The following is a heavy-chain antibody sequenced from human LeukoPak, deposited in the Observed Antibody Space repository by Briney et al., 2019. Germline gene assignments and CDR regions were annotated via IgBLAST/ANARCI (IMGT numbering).Heavy chain of an antibody. CDR1: GFTFGSYG. J-gene: IGHJ4*02. V-gene: IGHV3-30*18. D-gene: IGHD3-22*01. CDR2: ISYDGSNK. CDR3: AKDHDSYDSSGYYY. Sequence: GGSLRLSCAASGFTFGSYGMHWVRQAPGKGLEWVAVISYDGSNKYYADSVKGRFTISRDNSKNTLYLQMNSLRTEDTAVYYCAKDHDSYDSSGYYYWGQGTLVTVSS.